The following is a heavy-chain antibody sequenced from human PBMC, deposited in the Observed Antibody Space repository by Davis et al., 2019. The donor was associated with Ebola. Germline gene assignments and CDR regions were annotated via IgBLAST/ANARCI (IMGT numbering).Heavy chain of an antibody. J-gene: IGHJ5*02. V-gene: IGHV3-33*06. CDR2: IWYDGSNK. D-gene: IGHD4-17*01. CDR3: AKGTTVTTRGWFDP. CDR1: GFTFSSYG. Sequence: GGSLRLSCAASGFTFSSYGMHWVRQAPGKGLEWVAVIWYDGSNKYYADSVKGRFTISRDNSKNTLYLQMNSLRAEDTAVYYCAKGTTVTTRGWFDPWGQGTLVTVSS.